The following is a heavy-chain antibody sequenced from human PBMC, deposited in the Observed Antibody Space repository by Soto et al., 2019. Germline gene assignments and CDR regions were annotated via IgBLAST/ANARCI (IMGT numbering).Heavy chain of an antibody. D-gene: IGHD3-22*01. CDR1: GFTFSSYS. V-gene: IGHV3-21*01. J-gene: IGHJ6*02. Sequence: KPGGSLRLSCAASGFTFSSYSMNWVRQAPGKGLEWVSSISSSSSYIYYADSVKGRFTISRDNAENSLYLQMNSLRAEDTAVYYCARDLTYYYDSSGYYHSPETAGHYYYGMDVWGQGTTVTVSS. CDR2: ISSSSSYI. CDR3: ARDLTYYYDSSGYYHSPETAGHYYYGMDV.